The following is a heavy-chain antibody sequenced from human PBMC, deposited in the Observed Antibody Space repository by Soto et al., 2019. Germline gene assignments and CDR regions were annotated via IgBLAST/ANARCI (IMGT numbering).Heavy chain of an antibody. J-gene: IGHJ4*02. Sequence: GCSLRLSCACSGFTFMSYAMHWVRQAPGKGLEWVAVISYDGSNKYYADSVKGRFTISRDNSKNTLYLQMNSLRAEDTAVYCCARGPSSLTRFDYWGQGTLVTVSS. CDR2: ISYDGSNK. CDR3: ARGPSSLTRFDY. D-gene: IGHD2-2*01. V-gene: IGHV3-30-3*01. CDR1: GFTFMSYA.